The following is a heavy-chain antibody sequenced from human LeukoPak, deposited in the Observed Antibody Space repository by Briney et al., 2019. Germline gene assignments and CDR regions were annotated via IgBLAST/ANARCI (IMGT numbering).Heavy chain of an antibody. J-gene: IGHJ5*02. CDR2: INPSGGST. CDR3: ARQMGGYCSGGSCSFNWFDP. D-gene: IGHD2-15*01. CDR1: GYTFTVYG. V-gene: IGHV1-46*01. Sequence: ASVTVSCKASGYTFTVYGISWVRQAPGQGLEGMGIINPSGGSTSYAQKFQGRVTMTRDTSTSTVYMELSSLRSEDTAVYYCARQMGGYCSGGSCSFNWFDPWGQGTLVTVSS.